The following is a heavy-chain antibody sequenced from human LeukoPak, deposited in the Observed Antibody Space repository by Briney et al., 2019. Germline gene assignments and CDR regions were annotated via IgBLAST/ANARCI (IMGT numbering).Heavy chain of an antibody. D-gene: IGHD2-21*02. V-gene: IGHV3-30*04. CDR1: GFTLSSYA. Sequence: GRSLRLSCAASGFTLSSYAMHWVRQAPGKGLEWVAVISYDGSNKYYADSVKGRFTISRDNSKNTLYLQMNSLRAEDTAVYYCARSDWGVVTAIPVGYYYGMDVWGQGTTVTVSS. CDR3: ARSDWGVVTAIPVGYYYGMDV. J-gene: IGHJ6*02. CDR2: ISYDGSNK.